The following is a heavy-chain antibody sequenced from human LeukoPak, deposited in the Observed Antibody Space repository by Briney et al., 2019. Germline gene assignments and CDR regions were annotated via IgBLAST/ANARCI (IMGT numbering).Heavy chain of an antibody. J-gene: IGHJ6*03. CDR3: ARGTSSSWYYMGV. CDR1: GLILSDYY. V-gene: IGHV3-11*01. Sequence: RGSMRLSSAASGLILSDYYLSWNRQADGEGREWGAYISSSKSTKNYADTVKVRFTISRNNAKKSLYLQMNSLRVEDTAVYNYARGTSSSWYYMGVWGKGTTVTVSS. CDR2: ISSSKSTK. D-gene: IGHD6-13*01.